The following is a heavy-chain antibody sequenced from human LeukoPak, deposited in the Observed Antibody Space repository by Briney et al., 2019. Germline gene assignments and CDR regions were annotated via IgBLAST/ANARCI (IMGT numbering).Heavy chain of an antibody. CDR1: GGSISNGHW. CDR2: IYHTGSA. D-gene: IGHD1-26*01. CDR3: VRCGSYCLDY. Sequence: SETLSLTCSVSGGSISNGHWWSWVRQPPGKGLEWIGEIYHTGSANYNPSLKSRVTISVDKSKNQFSLSLNSVTAADTAVYYCVRCGSYCLDYWGQGTLVTVSS. J-gene: IGHJ4*02. V-gene: IGHV4-4*02.